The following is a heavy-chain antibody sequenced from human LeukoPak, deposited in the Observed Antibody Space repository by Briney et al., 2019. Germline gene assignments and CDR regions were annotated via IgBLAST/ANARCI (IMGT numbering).Heavy chain of an antibody. CDR1: GGSISSGSYY. V-gene: IGHV4-61*02. CDR2: IYTSGST. Sequence: PSETLSLTCTVSGGSISSGSYYWSWIRQPAGKGLEWIGRIYTSGSTNYNPSLKSRVTISVDTSKNQFSLKLSSVTAADTAVYYCARDQVRYCSSTSCYDYFDYWGQGTLVTVSS. D-gene: IGHD2-2*01. J-gene: IGHJ4*02. CDR3: ARDQVRYCSSTSCYDYFDY.